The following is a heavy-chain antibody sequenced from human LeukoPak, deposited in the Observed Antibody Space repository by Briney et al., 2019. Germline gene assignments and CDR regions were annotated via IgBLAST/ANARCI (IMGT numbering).Heavy chain of an antibody. D-gene: IGHD3-22*01. J-gene: IGHJ4*02. CDR1: GGSISSYY. CDR3: ARDHPHLRDYDSSGYYLDYFDY. CDR2: IYTSGST. Sequence: SETLSLTCTVSGGSISSYYWSWIRQPAGKGLEWIGRIYTSGSTNYNPSLKSRVTISVDTSKNQFSLKLSSVTDADTAVYYCARDHPHLRDYDSSGYYLDYFDYWGQGTLVTVSS. V-gene: IGHV4-4*07.